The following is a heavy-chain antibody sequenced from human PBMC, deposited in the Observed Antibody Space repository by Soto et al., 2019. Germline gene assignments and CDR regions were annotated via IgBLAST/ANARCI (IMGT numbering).Heavy chain of an antibody. CDR1: GGSISSGGYY. J-gene: IGHJ5*02. CDR2: IYYSGST. CDR3: ARDLSYYDFWSGYYTPRGWFDP. Sequence: SETLSLTCTVSGGSISSGGYYWSWIRQHPGRGLEWIGYIYYSGSTYYNPSLKSRVTISVDTSKNQFSLKLSSVTAADTAVYYCARDLSYYDFWSGYYTPRGWFDPWGQGTLVTVSS. V-gene: IGHV4-31*03. D-gene: IGHD3-3*01.